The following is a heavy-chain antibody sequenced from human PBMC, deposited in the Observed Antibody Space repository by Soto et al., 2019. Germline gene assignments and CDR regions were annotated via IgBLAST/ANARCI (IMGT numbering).Heavy chain of an antibody. CDR3: TRDQWGSGWAFDC. V-gene: IGHV3-33*01. CDR2: IWNDVNNK. J-gene: IGHJ4*02. D-gene: IGHD6-19*01. CDR1: GFTFSSPA. Sequence: QVQLVESGGGVVQPGRSLRLSCAASGFTFSSPAMNWVRQAPGKALEWVAMIWNDVNNKYYVDSVKGRFTISRDNSKNPLFLQRNNLRVEDTAIYYCTRDQWGSGWAFDCLGQGALVTVST.